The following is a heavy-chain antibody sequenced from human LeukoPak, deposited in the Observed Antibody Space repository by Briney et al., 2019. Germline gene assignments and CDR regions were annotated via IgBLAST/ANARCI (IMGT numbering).Heavy chain of an antibody. CDR3: AREEITMIVVVKGWRGNYDY. CDR1: GFTFSSYG. Sequence: GGSLRLSCAASGFTFSSYGMSWVRQAPGKGLEWVSAISGSGGSTYYADSVKGRFTISRDNSKNTLYLQMNSLRAEDTAVYYCAREEITMIVVVKGWRGNYDYWGQGTLVTVSS. V-gene: IGHV3-23*01. J-gene: IGHJ4*02. CDR2: ISGSGGST. D-gene: IGHD3-22*01.